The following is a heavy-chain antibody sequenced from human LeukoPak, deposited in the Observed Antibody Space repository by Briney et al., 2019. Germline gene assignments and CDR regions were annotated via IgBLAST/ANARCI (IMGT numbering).Heavy chain of an antibody. CDR1: GFTFSTYS. J-gene: IGHJ4*02. CDR3: AQNFYDSSGLYFDY. V-gene: IGHV3-21*01. D-gene: IGHD3-22*01. Sequence: GGSLRLSCVASGFTFSTYSMSWVRQAPGKGLEWVSSISSSSNYIYYADSVKGRFTISRDNAKNSLYLQMNSLRAADTAVYYCAQNFYDSSGLYFDYWGQGTLVTVSS. CDR2: ISSSSNYI.